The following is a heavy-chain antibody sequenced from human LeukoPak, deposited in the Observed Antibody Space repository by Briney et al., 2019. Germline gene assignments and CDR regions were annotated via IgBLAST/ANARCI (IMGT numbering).Heavy chain of an antibody. V-gene: IGHV3-30*03. D-gene: IGHD1-1*01. CDR2: ISYDGSNK. CDR1: GFTFSSYG. J-gene: IGHJ3*02. CDR3: ARATTWPRNAFDI. Sequence: GRSLRLSCAASGFTFSSYGMHWVRQAPGKGLEWVAVISYDGSNKYYADSVKGRFTISRDNSKNTLYLQMNSLRAEDTAVYYCARATTWPRNAFDIWGQGTMVTVSS.